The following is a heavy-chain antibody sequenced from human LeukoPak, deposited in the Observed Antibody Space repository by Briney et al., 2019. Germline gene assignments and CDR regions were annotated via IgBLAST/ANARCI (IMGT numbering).Heavy chain of an antibody. V-gene: IGHV3-33*01. CDR1: GFTFSSYG. D-gene: IGHD3-22*01. Sequence: GRSLRLSCAASGFTFSSYGMHWVRQAPGKGLEWVAVIWYGGSNKYYADSVKGRFTISRDNSKNTLYLQMNSLRAEDTAVYYCARDLLVIRAFDYWGQGTLVTVSS. CDR2: IWYGGSNK. CDR3: ARDLLVIRAFDY. J-gene: IGHJ4*02.